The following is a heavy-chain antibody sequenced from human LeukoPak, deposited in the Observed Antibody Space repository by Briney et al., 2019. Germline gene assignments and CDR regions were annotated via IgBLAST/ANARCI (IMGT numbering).Heavy chain of an antibody. CDR3: ARKDGGRDGMDV. CDR1: GYTFTDYY. CDR2: LDPNTLVT. J-gene: IGHJ6*02. V-gene: IGHV1-2*02. D-gene: IGHD2-15*01. Sequence: ASVKDSCRASGYTFTDYYMHWVRQAPGQGLEWMGWLDPNTLVTNYAQHFQGRVSMTWDTSISTGYMDLHSLTSDDTAVYYCARKDGGRDGMDVWGQGTTVTVSS.